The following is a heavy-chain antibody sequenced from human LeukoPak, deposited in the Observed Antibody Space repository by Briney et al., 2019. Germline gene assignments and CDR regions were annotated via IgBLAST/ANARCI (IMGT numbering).Heavy chain of an antibody. CDR1: GFTFSSYA. J-gene: IGHJ4*02. CDR2: ISGSGGST. D-gene: IGHD2-15*01. V-gene: IGHV3-23*01. Sequence: GGSLRLSCAASGFTFSSYAMSWVRQAPGKGLEWVSAISGSGGSTYYADSVKGRFTISRDNSKNTLYLQMNSLRAEDTAVYYCALLGCSGGSCYGRCYFDYWGQGTLVTVSS. CDR3: ALLGCSGGSCYGRCYFDY.